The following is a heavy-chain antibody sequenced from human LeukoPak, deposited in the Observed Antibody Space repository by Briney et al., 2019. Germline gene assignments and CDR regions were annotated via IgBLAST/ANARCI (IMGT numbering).Heavy chain of an antibody. CDR3: ARVGPGNGSPPDY. CDR1: GGSINSRGYY. CDR2: IYYSGTS. Sequence: SETLSLTCTVSGGSINSRGYYWGRIRQPPGKGLEWIGSIYYSGTSYYNPSLKSRVTISVDTSKNQFSLKLSSLTAADTAVYYCARVGPGNGSPPDYWGQGTLVTVSS. V-gene: IGHV4-39*07. D-gene: IGHD2-8*01. J-gene: IGHJ4*02.